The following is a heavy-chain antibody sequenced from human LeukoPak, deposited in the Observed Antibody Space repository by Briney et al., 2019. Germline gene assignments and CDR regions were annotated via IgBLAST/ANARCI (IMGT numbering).Heavy chain of an antibody. CDR2: IYTSGST. CDR1: GGSISSGSYY. CDR3: ARDPGPVDLPIQPLSWFDP. V-gene: IGHV4-61*02. J-gene: IGHJ5*02. D-gene: IGHD5-18*01. Sequence: SETLSLICTVSGGSISSGSYYWSWIRQPAGKGLGWIGRIYTSGSTNYNPSLKSRVTMSVDTSKNQFSLKLSSVTAADTAVYYCARDPGPVDLPIQPLSWFDPWGQGTLVTVSS.